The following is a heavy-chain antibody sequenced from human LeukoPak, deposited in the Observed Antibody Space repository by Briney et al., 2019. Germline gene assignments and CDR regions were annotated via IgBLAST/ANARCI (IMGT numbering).Heavy chain of an antibody. CDR2: INHSGST. D-gene: IGHD2-2*01. V-gene: IGHV4-34*01. J-gene: IGHJ4*02. CDR1: GGSFSGYY. Sequence: PSETLSLTCAVCGGSFSGYYWSWIRQPPGKGLEWIGEINHSGSTNYNPSLKSRVTISVDTSKNQFSLKLSSVTAADTAVYYCARELYCSSTSCPESYYFDYWGQGTLVTVSS. CDR3: ARELYCSSTSCPESYYFDY.